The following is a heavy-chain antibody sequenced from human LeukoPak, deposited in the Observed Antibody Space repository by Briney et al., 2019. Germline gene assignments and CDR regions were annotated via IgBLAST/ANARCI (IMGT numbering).Heavy chain of an antibody. CDR3: ARVGGSNAFDI. J-gene: IGHJ3*02. Sequence: GGSLRLSCAASGFTFSSYWVHWVRQAPGKGLVWVSPINSDGSSTSYADYVKGRFTISRDNAKNTLSLQMKSLRAEDTAVYYCARVGGSNAFDIWGQGTMVIVSS. CDR2: INSDGSST. V-gene: IGHV3-74*01. D-gene: IGHD1-26*01. CDR1: GFTFSSYW.